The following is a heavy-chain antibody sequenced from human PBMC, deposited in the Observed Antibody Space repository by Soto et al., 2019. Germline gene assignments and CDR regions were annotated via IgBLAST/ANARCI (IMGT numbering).Heavy chain of an antibody. V-gene: IGHV5-10-1*01. Sequence: PGESLKISCHGSGYTFFSFWIVWVRQVRGKGLEWVGRIDPGDSSATYSPTFQGHVTISADRSTGSAYLQWRSLRASDTAIYFCARRYCSRADCYSDSWGQGSLVTVSS. CDR2: IDPGDSSA. CDR3: ARRYCSRADCYSDS. J-gene: IGHJ4*02. CDR1: GYTFFSFW. D-gene: IGHD2-2*01.